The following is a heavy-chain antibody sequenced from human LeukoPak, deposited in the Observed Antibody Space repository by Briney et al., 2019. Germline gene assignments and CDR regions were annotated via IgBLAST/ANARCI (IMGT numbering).Heavy chain of an antibody. CDR1: GNTFTSYG. J-gene: IGHJ4*02. CDR2: ISAYTGHT. V-gene: IGHV1-18*04. Sequence: ASVKLSCNASGNTFTSYGISWVRQAPGQGLEWMGWISAYTGHTDYPQKLQGRVTMTMDTSTSTTYMDLRSLRSEDTAVYYCARSFSSGWYFDYWGQGTLVPVSS. D-gene: IGHD6-19*01. CDR3: ARSFSSGWYFDY.